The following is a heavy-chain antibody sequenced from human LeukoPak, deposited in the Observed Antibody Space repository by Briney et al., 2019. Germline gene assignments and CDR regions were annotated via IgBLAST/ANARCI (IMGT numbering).Heavy chain of an antibody. J-gene: IGHJ4*02. V-gene: IGHV3-23*01. D-gene: IGHD4-17*01. CDR2: ISGSGGSA. CDR3: AKVLRGLAYYGDYSD. CDR1: GFTFSSYA. Sequence: GGSLRLSCAASGFTFSSYAMTWVRQAPGKGLEWVSSISGSGGSAYYADSVKGRFTISKSNSKNTVYLQMNSLRAEDTAVYYCAKVLRGLAYYGDYSDWGQGTLVTVSS.